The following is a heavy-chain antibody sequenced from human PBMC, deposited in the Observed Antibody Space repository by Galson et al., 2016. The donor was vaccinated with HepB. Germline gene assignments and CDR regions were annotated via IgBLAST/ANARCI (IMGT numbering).Heavy chain of an antibody. J-gene: IGHJ5*02. CDR1: GYTFPGYN. CDR2: MNPNTGGT. Sequence: SVKVSCKASGYTFPGYNIHWVRQAPGQGLEWMGLMNPNTGGTDYAQKFQGRVTMTRDTSISTAYMEVSRLTSDDTAVYYCAREVVAAHNWFDPWGPGTLVAVSS. D-gene: IGHD2-15*01. V-gene: IGHV1-2*06. CDR3: AREVVAAHNWFDP.